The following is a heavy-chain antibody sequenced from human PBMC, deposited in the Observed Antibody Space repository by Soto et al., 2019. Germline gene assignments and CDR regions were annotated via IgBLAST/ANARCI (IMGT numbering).Heavy chain of an antibody. Sequence: GGSLRLSCAASGFTFSSYEMNWVRQAPGKGLEWVSYISSSGSTIYYADSVKGRFTISRDNAKNSLYLQMNSLRAEDTAVYYCAREPGLRGNDPFDIWGQGTMVTVSS. CDR3: AREPGLRGNDPFDI. J-gene: IGHJ3*02. CDR2: ISSSGSTI. D-gene: IGHD4-17*01. CDR1: GFTFSSYE. V-gene: IGHV3-48*03.